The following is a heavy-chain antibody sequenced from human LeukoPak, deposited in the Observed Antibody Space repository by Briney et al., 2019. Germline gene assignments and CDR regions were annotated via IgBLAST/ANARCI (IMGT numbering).Heavy chain of an antibody. J-gene: IGHJ4*02. CDR3: ARGAIYNYTYGSAI. Sequence: GGSETLVCAASGCTFSSRYMSWARQAPGKGLEWVSVIYSGGSTYYADSVKGRFTLSRDNSKNTLYLQMNSLRAEDTAVYYCARGAIYNYTYGSAIWGAGALVTVSS. CDR2: IYSGGST. D-gene: IGHD5-18*01. CDR1: GCTFSSRY. V-gene: IGHV3-53*01.